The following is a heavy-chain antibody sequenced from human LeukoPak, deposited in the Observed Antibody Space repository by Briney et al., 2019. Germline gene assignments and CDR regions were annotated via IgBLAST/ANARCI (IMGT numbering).Heavy chain of an antibody. D-gene: IGHD1-7*01. V-gene: IGHV4-34*01. J-gene: IGHJ3*02. Sequence: SETLSLTCAVYGGSFSGYYWSWIRQPPGKGLEWIGSIYYSGSTYYNPSLKSRVTISVDTSKNQFSLKLSSVTAADTAVYYCARHDGGWELPDAFDIWGQGTMVTVSS. CDR2: IYYSGST. CDR3: ARHDGGWELPDAFDI. CDR1: GGSFSGYY.